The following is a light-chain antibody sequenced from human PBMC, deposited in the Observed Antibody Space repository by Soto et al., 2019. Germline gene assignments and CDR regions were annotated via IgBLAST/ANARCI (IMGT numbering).Light chain of an antibody. CDR3: QQYNNWPPIT. Sequence: EIVMTQSPATLSVSPGERATLPCRASQSVSSSYLAWYQQKPGQAPGLLIYVASTRTTGVPARFSGSGSGTEFTLTISSLQSEDFAVYYCQQYNNWPPITFGQGTRLEIK. J-gene: IGKJ5*01. CDR1: QSVSSSY. CDR2: VAS. V-gene: IGKV3-15*01.